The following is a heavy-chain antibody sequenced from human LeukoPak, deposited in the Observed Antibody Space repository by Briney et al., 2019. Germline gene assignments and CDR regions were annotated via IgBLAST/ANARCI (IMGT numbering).Heavy chain of an antibody. CDR1: GGTFSSYA. D-gene: IGHD1-14*01. J-gene: IGHJ4*02. CDR2: IIPIFCTA. V-gene: IGHV1-69*05. CDR3: ASLGVAGH. Sequence: SVKVSCKASGGTFSSYAISWVRQAPGQGLEWMGGIIPIFCTANYAQKFQGRVTITTDESTSTAYMELSSLRSEDTAVYYCASLGVAGHWGQGTLVTVSS.